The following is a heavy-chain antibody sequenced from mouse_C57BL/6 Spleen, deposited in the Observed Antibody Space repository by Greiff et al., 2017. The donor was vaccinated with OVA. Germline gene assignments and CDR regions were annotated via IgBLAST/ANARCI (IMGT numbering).Heavy chain of an antibody. V-gene: IGHV1-82*01. CDR1: GYAFSSSW. J-gene: IGHJ1*03. CDR3: ARTYPLWYFDV. Sequence: VQLQQSGPELVKPGASVKISCKASGYAFSSSWMNWVKQRPGKGLEWIGRIYPGDGDTNYNGKFKGKATLTADKSSSTAYLQLSSLTSEDSAVYFCARTYPLWYFDVWGTGTTVTVSS. CDR2: IYPGDGDT. D-gene: IGHD5-1*01.